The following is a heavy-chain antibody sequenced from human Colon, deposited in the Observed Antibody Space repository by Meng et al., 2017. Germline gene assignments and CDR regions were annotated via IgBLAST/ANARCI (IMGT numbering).Heavy chain of an antibody. CDR3: ARYVPNGSFWYFDF. V-gene: IGHV1-18*01. CDR2: ISVKNGEA. CDR1: GYIFTKYD. D-gene: IGHD6-13*01. Sequence: ASVKVSCKASGYIFTKYDISWVRQAPGQGLEGMGWISVKNGEAKYPQNFQGRVTMTTDTTTSTAYMELRSLTSDDTAVYYCARYVPNGSFWYFDFWGRGTLVTVSS. J-gene: IGHJ2*01.